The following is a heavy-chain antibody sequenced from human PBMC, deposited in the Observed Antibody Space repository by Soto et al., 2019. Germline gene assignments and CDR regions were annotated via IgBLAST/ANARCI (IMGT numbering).Heavy chain of an antibody. CDR1: GGSISSYY. J-gene: IGHJ6*02. D-gene: IGHD3-10*01. Sequence: SETLSLTCTVSGGSISSYYWSWIRQPPGKGLEWIGYIYYSGSTNYNPSLKSRVTISVDTSKNQFSLKLSSVTAADTAVYYCARVPRITMVRGVSYYYYYGMDVWGQGTTVSVS. V-gene: IGHV4-59*01. CDR2: IYYSGST. CDR3: ARVPRITMVRGVSYYYYYGMDV.